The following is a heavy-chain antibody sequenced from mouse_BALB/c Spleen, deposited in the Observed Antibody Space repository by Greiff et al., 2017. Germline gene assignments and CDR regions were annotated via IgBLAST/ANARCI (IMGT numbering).Heavy chain of an antibody. Sequence: QVQLKESGAELMKPGASVKISCKATGYTFSSYWIEWVKQRPGHGLEWIGEILPGSGSTNYNEKFKGKATFTADTSSNTAYMQLSSLTSEDSAVYYCARLDYYGSRLGYFDYWGQGTTLTVSS. CDR3: ARLDYYGSRLGYFDY. J-gene: IGHJ2*01. D-gene: IGHD1-1*01. V-gene: IGHV1-9*01. CDR2: ILPGSGST. CDR1: GYTFSSYW.